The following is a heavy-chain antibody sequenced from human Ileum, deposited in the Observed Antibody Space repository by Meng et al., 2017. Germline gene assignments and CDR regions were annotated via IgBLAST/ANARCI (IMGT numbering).Heavy chain of an antibody. D-gene: IGHD3-22*01. CDR3: ARERFYYYDSSGSIN. J-gene: IGHJ4*02. V-gene: IGHV1-8*01. CDR2: MNPNSGNT. CDR1: GYTFTSYD. Sequence: QVQLVQSGAEVKKPGASVKVSCKASGYTFTSYDINWVRQASGQGLEWMGWMNPNSGNTGYAQKFQGRVTMTRDTSISTAYMELSRLRSDDTAVYYCARERFYYYDSSGSINWGQGTLVTVSS.